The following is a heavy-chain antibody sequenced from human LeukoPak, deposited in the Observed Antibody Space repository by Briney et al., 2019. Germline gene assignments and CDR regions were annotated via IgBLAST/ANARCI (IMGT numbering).Heavy chain of an antibody. D-gene: IGHD3-10*01. CDR3: ARDSAELLWFGELINYYYYMDV. J-gene: IGHJ6*03. Sequence: GGSLRLSCAAPGFPFSSYSMSWVRQVPGKGLEWVANIKQDGSEKYYVDSVKGRFTISRDNAKNSLYLQMNSLRAEDTAVYYCARDSAELLWFGELINYYYYMDVWGKGTTVTVSS. CDR2: IKQDGSEK. CDR1: GFPFSSYS. V-gene: IGHV3-7*01.